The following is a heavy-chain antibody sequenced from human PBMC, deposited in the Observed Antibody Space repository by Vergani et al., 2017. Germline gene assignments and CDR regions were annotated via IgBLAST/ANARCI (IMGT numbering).Heavy chain of an antibody. CDR3: ARGCSSTSCDMRGEDWFDP. V-gene: IGHV1-46*01. CDR1: GYIFTSYY. J-gene: IGHJ5*02. CDR2: INPRGGST. D-gene: IGHD2-2*02. Sequence: QVQLVQSGAEVKKPGASVKVSCQASGYIFTSYYIHWVRQAPGQGLEWMGIINPRGGSTNYAQKFQGRVTMTRDTSTSTVYMELSSLRSEDTAVYYCARGCSSTSCDMRGEDWFDPWVQGSMVTVSS.